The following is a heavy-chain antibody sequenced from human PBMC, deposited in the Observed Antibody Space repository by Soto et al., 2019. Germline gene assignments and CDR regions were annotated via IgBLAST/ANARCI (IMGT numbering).Heavy chain of an antibody. D-gene: IGHD2-2*01. Sequence: EVQLVESGGGLVKPGGSLRLSCAASGFTFSNAWMNWVRQAPGKGLEWVGRIKSKTDGGTTDYAAPVKGRFTISRDDSKNTLYLQMNSLKTEDTAVYYCTTVRCSSTSCYAGYYYYYGMDVWGQGTTVTVSS. CDR3: TTVRCSSTSCYAGYYYYYGMDV. CDR2: IKSKTDGGTT. V-gene: IGHV3-15*07. CDR1: GFTFSNAW. J-gene: IGHJ6*02.